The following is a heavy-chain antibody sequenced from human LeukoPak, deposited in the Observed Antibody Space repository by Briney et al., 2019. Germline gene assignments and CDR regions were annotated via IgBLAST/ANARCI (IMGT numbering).Heavy chain of an antibody. CDR2: INPSGGST. Sequence: ASVKVSCKASGYTFTSYYMHWVRQAPGQGLEWMGIINPSGGSTSYAQKFQGRVTMTRDMSTSTVYMELSSLRSEDTAVYYCARDMVRGVITTGGIDYWGQGTLVTVSS. J-gene: IGHJ4*02. D-gene: IGHD3-10*01. CDR3: ARDMVRGVITTGGIDY. CDR1: GYTFTSYY. V-gene: IGHV1-46*01.